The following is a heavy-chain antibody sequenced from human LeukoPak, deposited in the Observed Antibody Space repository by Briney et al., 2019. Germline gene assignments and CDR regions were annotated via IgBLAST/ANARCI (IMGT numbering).Heavy chain of an antibody. J-gene: IGHJ4*02. CDR2: IKQDGSQK. D-gene: IGHD6-19*01. V-gene: IGHV3-7*01. CDR1: GFTFSSYW. Sequence: GGSLRLSCAASGFTFSSYWMSWVRQAPGKGLEWVANIKQDGSQKNYVDSVKGRFTISRDNAKNSLYLQMNSLRAEDTAVYYCARDALRGSVDYWGQGTLVTVSS. CDR3: ARDALRGSVDY.